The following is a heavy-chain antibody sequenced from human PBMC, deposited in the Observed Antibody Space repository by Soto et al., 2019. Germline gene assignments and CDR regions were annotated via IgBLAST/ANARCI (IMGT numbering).Heavy chain of an antibody. J-gene: IGHJ6*02. Sequence: QVQLVQSGGGLVEPGGSLRLSCAASGFKFPDYHMTWIRQAQGKGLEWISYINSRGTYTTYADSVRGRFTVSRDNAKNSLYLHMDSLTGEDTAVYYCACVAPTIFGAHFHQNLVDVWGQGNMVTVAS. CDR3: ACVAPTIFGAHFHQNLVDV. V-gene: IGHV3-11*06. CDR1: GFKFPDYH. D-gene: IGHD3-3*01. CDR2: INSRGTYT.